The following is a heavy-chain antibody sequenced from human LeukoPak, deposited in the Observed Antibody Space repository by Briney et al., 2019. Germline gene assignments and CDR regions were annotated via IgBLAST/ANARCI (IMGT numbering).Heavy chain of an antibody. D-gene: IGHD1-1*01. CDR3: ARQDVAWNDVYWFDP. CDR2: ISSSGNAI. J-gene: IGHJ5*02. CDR1: GFTFSTYT. V-gene: IGHV3-21*01. Sequence: GGSLRLSCAASGFTFSTYTMNWVRQAPGKGLEWVSSISSSGNAINYADSVKGRFTISRDNANNSLYLQMSSLRAVDTAVYYCARQDVAWNDVYWFDPWGQGTLVTVSS.